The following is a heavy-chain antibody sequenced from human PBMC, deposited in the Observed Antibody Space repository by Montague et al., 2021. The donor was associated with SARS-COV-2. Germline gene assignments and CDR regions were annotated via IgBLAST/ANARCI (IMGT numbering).Heavy chain of an antibody. CDR3: ARTREINKGCRYYDMDV. D-gene: IGHD1-26*01. Sequence: PALVKPTQTLTLTCTFSGFSLTTSAMCVSWIRQPPGKALEWLARIDWDGDEYYSASLKSRLTITKDTSKDQVVLTMTNMDPADTATYYCARTREINKGCRYYDMDVWGQGTTVTVSS. CDR1: GFSLTTSAMC. J-gene: IGHJ6*02. CDR2: IDWDGDE. V-gene: IGHV2-70*11.